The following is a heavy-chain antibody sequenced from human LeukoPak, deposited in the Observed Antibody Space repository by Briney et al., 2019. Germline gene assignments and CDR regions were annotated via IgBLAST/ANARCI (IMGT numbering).Heavy chain of an antibody. CDR2: ISTNGGGT. Sequence: PGRSLRLSCAASGFTFSTYAMHWVRQAPGKGLEYVSAISTNGGGTYYANSVKGRFTISRDNSKNTLYLRMGSLRAEDMAVYYCARRSSTSCYDYCGQGTLVTVSS. V-gene: IGHV3-64*01. D-gene: IGHD2-2*01. CDR1: GFTFSTYA. CDR3: ARRSSTSCYDY. J-gene: IGHJ4*02.